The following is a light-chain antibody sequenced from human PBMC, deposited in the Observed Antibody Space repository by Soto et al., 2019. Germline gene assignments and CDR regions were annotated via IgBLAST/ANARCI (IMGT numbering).Light chain of an antibody. CDR1: QSVSSSY. Sequence: EIVLTQSPGTLSLSPGERATLSCRAGQSVSSSYLAWYQQKPGQAPRLLIYGASSRATGIPDRFSGSGSGTDFTLTIRRLEPEDFAVYYCQQYGSPLTFGGGTKVEIK. CDR2: GAS. CDR3: QQYGSPLT. J-gene: IGKJ4*01. V-gene: IGKV3-20*01.